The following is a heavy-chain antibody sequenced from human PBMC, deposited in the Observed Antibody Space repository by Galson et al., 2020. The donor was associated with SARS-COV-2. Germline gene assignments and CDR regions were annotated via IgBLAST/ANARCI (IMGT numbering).Heavy chain of an antibody. CDR1: GFKFSIYG. D-gene: IGHD4-17*01. CDR3: ARDGYGDYGTNGMYV. Sequence: GGSLRLSCAASGFKFSIYGMHWVRQAPGKGLEWVALIWYNGSKKYYVDSVKGRFTISRDNSKNTVYLQMNSLRGEDTAVYYCARDGYGDYGTNGMYVWGQGTTVTVSS. J-gene: IGHJ6*02. CDR2: IWYNGSKK. V-gene: IGHV3-33*01.